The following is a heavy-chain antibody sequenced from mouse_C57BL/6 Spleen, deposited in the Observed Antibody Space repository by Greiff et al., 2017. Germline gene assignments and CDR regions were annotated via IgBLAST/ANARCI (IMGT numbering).Heavy chain of an antibody. D-gene: IGHD1-1*01. J-gene: IGHJ1*03. CDR2: INYDGSST. Sequence: EVKLMESEGGLVQPGSSMKLSCTASGFTFSDYYMAWVRQVPEKGLEWVANINYDGSSTYYLDSLKSRFIISRDNAKNILYLQMSSLKSEDTATYYCARGGYGSNFDVWGTGTTVTVSS. CDR3: ARGGYGSNFDV. CDR1: GFTFSDYY. V-gene: IGHV5-16*01.